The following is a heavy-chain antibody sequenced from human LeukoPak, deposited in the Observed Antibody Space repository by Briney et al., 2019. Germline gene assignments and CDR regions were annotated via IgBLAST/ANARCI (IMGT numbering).Heavy chain of an antibody. D-gene: IGHD3-3*01. CDR1: GYTFTSYG. V-gene: IGHV1-46*01. Sequence: ASVKVSCKASGYTFTSYGISWVRQAPGQGLEWMGIINPSGGSTSYAQKFQGRVTMTRDTSTSTVYMELSSLRSEDTAVYYCARGVRFLEWGEGHYDYWGQGTLVTVSS. CDR3: ARGVRFLEWGEGHYDY. CDR2: INPSGGST. J-gene: IGHJ4*02.